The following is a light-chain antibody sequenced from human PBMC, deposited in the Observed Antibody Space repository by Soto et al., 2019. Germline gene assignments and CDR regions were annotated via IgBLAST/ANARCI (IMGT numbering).Light chain of an antibody. Sequence: IQMTQSPSSLSTSVGDRVTIACRASQSISSYLNWFQHKPGKAPKLLIYGASSLQSVVPSRFSVCGFATYFTLTTSRLLPVYFSTFNFQLRYSTPYTFGHG. J-gene: IGKJ2*01. V-gene: IGKV1-39*01. CDR1: QSISSY. CDR2: GAS. CDR3: QLRYSTPYT.